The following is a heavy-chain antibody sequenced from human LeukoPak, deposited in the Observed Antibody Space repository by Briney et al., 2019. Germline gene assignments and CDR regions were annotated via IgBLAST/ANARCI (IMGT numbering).Heavy chain of an antibody. V-gene: IGHV3-30*04. CDR2: ISYDGSNK. Sequence: GRSLRLSSAASGFTFSSYAMHWVRQAPGKGLEWVAVISYDGSNKYYADSVKGRFTISRDNSKNTLYLQMNSLRAEDTAVYYCARESGFGELLFDYWGQGTLVTVSS. CDR3: ARESGFGELLFDY. CDR1: GFTFSSYA. D-gene: IGHD3-10*01. J-gene: IGHJ4*02.